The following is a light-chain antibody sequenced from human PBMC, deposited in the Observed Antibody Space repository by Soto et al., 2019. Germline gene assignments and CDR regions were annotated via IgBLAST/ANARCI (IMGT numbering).Light chain of an antibody. J-gene: IGKJ3*01. CDR1: QSVSSSY. V-gene: IGKV3-20*01. CDR3: QQSSSSPFT. CDR2: DAS. Sequence: EIVLTQSPGTLSLSPGERATLSCRASQSVSSSYLAWYQQKPGQAPRLLIYDASSRATGIPDRFSGSGSGTDFTLTITRLEPEDFAVYYCQQSSSSPFTVGPGTKVDIK.